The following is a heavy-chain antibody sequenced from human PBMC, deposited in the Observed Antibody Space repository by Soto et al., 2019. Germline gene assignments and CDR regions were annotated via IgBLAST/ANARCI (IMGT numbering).Heavy chain of an antibody. Sequence: EVQLVESGGGLVQPGGSLRLSCAASGFTFSNYWMHWVRQAPGKGLVWVSRINRDGSSTTYADSVKGRFTISRDNAKNTLYLQMNSLRAEDTAVYYCAGDPAYYFDYWGQGTLVTVSS. CDR2: INRDGSST. CDR1: GFTFSNYW. J-gene: IGHJ4*02. CDR3: AGDPAYYFDY. V-gene: IGHV3-74*01.